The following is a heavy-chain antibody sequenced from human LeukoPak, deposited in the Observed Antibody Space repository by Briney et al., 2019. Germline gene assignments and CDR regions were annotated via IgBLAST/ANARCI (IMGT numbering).Heavy chain of an antibody. J-gene: IGHJ4*02. V-gene: IGHV3-11*04. CDR1: GFTFSDYY. CDR2: ISSSGSTI. D-gene: IGHD6-19*01. CDR3: ARLGYGGSGWYFDY. Sequence: GGSLRLSCAASGFTFSDYYMSWIRQAPGKGLEWVSYISSSGSTIYYADSVKGRFTISRDSSKNTLYLQMNSLRPEDTAVYYCARLGYGGSGWYFDYWGQGTLVTVSS.